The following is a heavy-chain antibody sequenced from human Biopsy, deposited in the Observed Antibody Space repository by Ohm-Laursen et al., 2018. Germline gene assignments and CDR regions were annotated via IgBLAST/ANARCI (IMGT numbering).Heavy chain of an antibody. J-gene: IGHJ4*02. D-gene: IGHD6-19*01. V-gene: IGHV4-61*01. CDR1: GDSVSSGSFY. Sequence: TLSLTCTVSGDSVSSGSFYWTWIRQPPGQGLEYFGYFNDRGGTANYNPSLESRVTMSVDMPKNQFSLKLSSVTAADTAIYYCARGMRSSGWPYFDSWGQGTLVTVSS. CDR3: ARGMRSSGWPYFDS. CDR2: FNDRGGT.